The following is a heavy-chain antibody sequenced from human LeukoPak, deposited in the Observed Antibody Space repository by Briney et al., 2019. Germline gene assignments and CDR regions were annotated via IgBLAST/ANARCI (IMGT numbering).Heavy chain of an antibody. Sequence: GGSLRLSCAASGFTFTTYGMHWVRQAPGKGLEWVACIYPDGNNKDYADSVKGRFIISRDNSKNILFLQMNSLRAEDTAVYYCARVGLWELPEHPYFDYWGQGTLVTVSS. V-gene: IGHV3-30*19. CDR3: ARVGLWELPEHPYFDY. CDR2: IYPDGNNK. J-gene: IGHJ4*02. D-gene: IGHD1-26*01. CDR1: GFTFTTYG.